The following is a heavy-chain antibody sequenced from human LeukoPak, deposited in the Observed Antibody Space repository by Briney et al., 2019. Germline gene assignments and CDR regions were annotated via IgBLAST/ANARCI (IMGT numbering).Heavy chain of an antibody. J-gene: IGHJ1*01. CDR3: ASYCSSTCCYTPEFQH. V-gene: IGHV1-2*02. CDR2: INPNSGGT. D-gene: IGHD2-2*02. Sequence: ASVKVSCKASGYTFTGYYMHWVRQAPEQGLEWMGWINPNSGGTNYAQKFQGRVTMTRDTSISTAYMELSRLRSDDTAVYYCASYCSSTCCYTPEFQHWGQGTLVTVSS. CDR1: GYTFTGYY.